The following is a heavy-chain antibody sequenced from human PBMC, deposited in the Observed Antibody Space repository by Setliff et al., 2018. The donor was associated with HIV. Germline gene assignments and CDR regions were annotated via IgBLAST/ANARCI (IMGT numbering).Heavy chain of an antibody. J-gene: IGHJ3*02. D-gene: IGHD6-13*01. CDR1: GYSFTSNW. CDR2: IHPVDSDT. V-gene: IGHV5-51*01. Sequence: GESLKISCKGXGYSFTSNWIGWVRQMPGKGLEWMGIIHPVDSDTRYSPSFQGRAXISADKSISTAYLQWSTLRASDTAMYYCARHRHTAAGTLDAFDIWGQGTXXTVSS. CDR3: ARHRHTAAGTLDAFDI.